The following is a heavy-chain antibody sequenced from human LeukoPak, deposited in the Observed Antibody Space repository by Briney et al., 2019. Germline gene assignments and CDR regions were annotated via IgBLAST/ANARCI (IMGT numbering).Heavy chain of an antibody. D-gene: IGHD1-26*01. J-gene: IGHJ4*02. CDR3: ARGGSLNFDY. Sequence: GGSLRLSCAASGFTFSSYSMNWVRQAPGKGLEWVSYISSSSSSTIYYADSVKGRFTISRDNAKNSLYLQMNSLRAEDTAVYYCARGGSLNFDYWGQGTLVTVSS. CDR2: ISSSSSSTI. CDR1: GFTFSSYS. V-gene: IGHV3-48*01.